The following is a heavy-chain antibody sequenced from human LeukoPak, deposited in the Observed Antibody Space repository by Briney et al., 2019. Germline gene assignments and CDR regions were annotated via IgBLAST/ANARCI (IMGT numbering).Heavy chain of an antibody. CDR3: ARAPHSGYSYRSGMYYYYGMDV. CDR1: GGSFSGYY. CDR2: INHSGST. D-gene: IGHD5-18*01. Sequence: PSETLSLTCAVYGGSFSGYYWSWIRQPPGKGLEWIGEINHSGSTNYNPSLKSRVTISVDTSQNQFSLKLSSVTAADTAVYYCARAPHSGYSYRSGMYYYYGMDVWGKGTTVTVSS. V-gene: IGHV4-34*01. J-gene: IGHJ6*04.